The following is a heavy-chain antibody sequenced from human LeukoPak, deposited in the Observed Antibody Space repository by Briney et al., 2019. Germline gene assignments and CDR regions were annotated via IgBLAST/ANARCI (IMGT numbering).Heavy chain of an antibody. J-gene: IGHJ4*02. CDR1: GFTFSSYS. V-gene: IGHV3-48*04. CDR2: ISSSSTI. Sequence: PGGSLRLSCAASGFTFSSYSMNWVRQAPGKGLEWVSYISSSSTISYADSVKVRFTISRDNAKNSLYLQMNSLRAEDTAVYYCARDRGRIVGAEFDYWGQGTLVTVSS. CDR3: ARDRGRIVGAEFDY. D-gene: IGHD1-26*01.